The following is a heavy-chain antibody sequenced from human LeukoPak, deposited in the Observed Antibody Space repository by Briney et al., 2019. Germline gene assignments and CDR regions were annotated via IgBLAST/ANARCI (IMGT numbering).Heavy chain of an antibody. Sequence: PGGSLRLSCAASGFTFSTYTMNWVRQAPGKGLEWVSSIGSSGTNTHYADSVKGRFTISRDNAKNTLYLQMNSLRAGDTAVYYCARVYYTDVFGYCDYWGQGTLVTVSS. CDR1: GFTFSTYT. CDR3: ARVYYTDVFGYCDY. V-gene: IGHV3-21*01. CDR2: IGSSGTNT. J-gene: IGHJ4*02. D-gene: IGHD2-8*01.